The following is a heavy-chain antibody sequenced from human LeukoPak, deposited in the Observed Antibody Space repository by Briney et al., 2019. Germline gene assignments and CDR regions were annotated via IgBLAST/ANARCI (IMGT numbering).Heavy chain of an antibody. J-gene: IGHJ4*02. V-gene: IGHV3-9*01. Sequence: PGRSLRLSCAASGFTFDDYAMHWVRQALGKGLEWVSGISWNSGSIGYADSVKGRFTISRDNAKNSLYLQMNSLRAEDTALYYCAKDLRYGSGSYCFDYWGQGTLVTVSS. D-gene: IGHD3-10*01. CDR1: GFTFDDYA. CDR3: AKDLRYGSGSYCFDY. CDR2: ISWNSGSI.